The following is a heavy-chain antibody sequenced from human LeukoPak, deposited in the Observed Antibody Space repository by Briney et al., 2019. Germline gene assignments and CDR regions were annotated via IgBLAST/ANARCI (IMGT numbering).Heavy chain of an antibody. CDR1: GFSFQYYW. V-gene: IGHV3-7*01. CDR2: IREDGTQK. CDR3: VRGGWELDY. Sequence: GSLRPSCAASGFSFQYYWMAWVRQAPGMGLEWVAHIREDGTQKFYVDSVRGRFTISKDDARNALYLQMNSLRDEDTAIYYCVRGGWELDYWGQGTLVIVSS. J-gene: IGHJ4*02. D-gene: IGHD4-23*01.